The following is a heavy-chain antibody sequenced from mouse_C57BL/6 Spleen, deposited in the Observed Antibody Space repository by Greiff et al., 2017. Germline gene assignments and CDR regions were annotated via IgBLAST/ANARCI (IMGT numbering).Heavy chain of an antibody. Sequence: VQLQESGAELARPGASVKMSCKASGYTFTSYTMHWVKQRPGQGLEWIGYINPSSGYTKYNQKFKDKATLTADKSSSTAYMQRSSLTSEDSAVYYCAVLRRDYWGQGTTLTVSS. CDR2: INPSSGYT. CDR3: AVLRRDY. V-gene: IGHV1-4*01. D-gene: IGHD2-4*01. J-gene: IGHJ2*01. CDR1: GYTFTSYT.